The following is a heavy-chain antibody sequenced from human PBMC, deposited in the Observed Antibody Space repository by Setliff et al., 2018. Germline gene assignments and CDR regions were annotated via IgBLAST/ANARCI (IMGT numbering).Heavy chain of an antibody. CDR1: GGSMTDFF. CDR3: ARFCGTSNCQRAPLFDY. Sequence: SETLSLTCSVPGGSMTDFFWNWIRQPPGKGLEWIGYIYTKGSTNYSPSLRGRVTMSLDRSRNQFSLTLNSMTAADTAIYYCARFCGTSNCQRAPLFDYWGQGILVTVSS. CDR2: IYTKGST. J-gene: IGHJ4*02. V-gene: IGHV4-4*08. D-gene: IGHD1-1*01.